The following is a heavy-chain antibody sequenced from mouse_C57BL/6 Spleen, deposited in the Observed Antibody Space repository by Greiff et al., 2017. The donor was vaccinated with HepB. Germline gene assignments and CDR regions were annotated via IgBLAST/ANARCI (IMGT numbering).Heavy chain of an antibody. CDR3: ARTGDYDGDYYAMDY. CDR1: GFTFSDYG. Sequence: VQLKESGGGLVKPGGSLKLSCAASGFTFSDYGMHWVRQAPEKGLEWVAYISSGSSTIYYADTVKGRFTISRDNAKNTMFLQMTSLRSEDTAMYYCARTGDYDGDYYAMDYWGQGTSVTVSS. J-gene: IGHJ4*01. CDR2: ISSGSSTI. V-gene: IGHV5-17*01. D-gene: IGHD2-4*01.